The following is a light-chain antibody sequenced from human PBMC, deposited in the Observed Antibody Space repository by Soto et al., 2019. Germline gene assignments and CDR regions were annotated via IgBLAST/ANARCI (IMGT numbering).Light chain of an antibody. CDR1: HDISSY. J-gene: IGKJ5*01. CDR3: QQHKDYPLT. Sequence: DIQLTQSPSFLSASVGDIVTITFRASHDISSYLTWYQQKPGKAPTVLIYAASTLQGGVPSRFSGSGSGTEITLTISSLQSEDFASYYCQQHKDYPLTFGRGTRLEI. CDR2: AAS. V-gene: IGKV1-9*01.